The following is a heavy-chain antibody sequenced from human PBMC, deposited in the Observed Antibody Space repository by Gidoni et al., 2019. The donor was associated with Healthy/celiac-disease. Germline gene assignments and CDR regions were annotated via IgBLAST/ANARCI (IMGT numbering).Heavy chain of an antibody. CDR1: GGSFSGYY. Sequence: QVQLQQWGAGLLKPSEPLSLTCAVYGGSFSGYYWSWIRQPPGKGLEWIGEINHSGSTNYNPSLKSRVTISVDTSKNQFSLKLSSVTAADTAVYYCARDPSYCSSTSCYGGYWGQGTLVTVSS. CDR2: INHSGST. D-gene: IGHD2-2*01. J-gene: IGHJ4*02. CDR3: ARDPSYCSSTSCYGGY. V-gene: IGHV4-34*01.